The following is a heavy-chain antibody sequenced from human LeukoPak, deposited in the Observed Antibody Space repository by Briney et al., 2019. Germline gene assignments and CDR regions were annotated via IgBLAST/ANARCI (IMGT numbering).Heavy chain of an antibody. J-gene: IGHJ6*03. D-gene: IGHD2-15*01. V-gene: IGHV4-59*01. CDR3: ARTSEGYCRGGSCWDCYYYMDV. CDR2: MYYRGNT. CDR1: GGSISSYY. Sequence: SETLSLTCTVSGGSISSYYWSWIRQPPGKGLEWIGYMYYRGNTNYNPSLKSRVTISIDTPNNQFSLKLSSVTAADTAVYYCARTSEGYCRGGSCWDCYYYMDVWGKGTTVTVSS.